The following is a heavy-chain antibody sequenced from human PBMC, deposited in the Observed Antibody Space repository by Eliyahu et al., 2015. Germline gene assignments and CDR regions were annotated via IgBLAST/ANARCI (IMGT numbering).Heavy chain of an antibody. CDR1: GDSISSSPEY. Sequence: QLHLQESGPGLVTPSETLSLTCTVSGDSISSSPEYWAWXRQPPGXGLEWLGNIFYSGTTYSNPSLQSRVTMSVDTSKNHFSLKLSSVTAADTAVYYCARLNRISLAVLDDWGQGALVTVSS. V-gene: IGHV4-39*02. D-gene: IGHD6-19*01. CDR3: ARLNRISLAVLDD. CDR2: IFYSGTT. J-gene: IGHJ4*02.